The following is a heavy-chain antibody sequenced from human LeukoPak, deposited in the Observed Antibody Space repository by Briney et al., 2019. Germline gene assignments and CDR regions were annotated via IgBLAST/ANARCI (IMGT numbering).Heavy chain of an antibody. CDR3: AKDLSGRKGPFDY. Sequence: GGSLRLSCAASGFTFSSYGMHWVRQAPGKGLEWVAVISYDGSNKYYADSVKGRFTISRDNSKNTLYLQMNSLRAEDTAVYYCAKDLSGRKGPFDYWGQGTLVTVSS. CDR1: GFTFSSYG. CDR2: ISYDGSNK. D-gene: IGHD3-10*01. J-gene: IGHJ4*02. V-gene: IGHV3-30*18.